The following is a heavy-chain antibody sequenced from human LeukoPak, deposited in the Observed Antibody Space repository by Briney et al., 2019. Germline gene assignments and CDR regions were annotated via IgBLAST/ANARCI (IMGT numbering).Heavy chain of an antibody. J-gene: IGHJ2*01. CDR1: GFTFSSYS. CDR2: ISSTGNTI. Sequence: PGGSLRLSCAASGFTFSSYSMNWVRQAPGKGLEWVSYISSTGNTIYHADSVKGRFTISRDSARNSLYLQMNSLRAEDTAVYYCARDVDWCFDLWGRGTLVTVSS. V-gene: IGHV3-48*01. CDR3: ARDVDWCFDL.